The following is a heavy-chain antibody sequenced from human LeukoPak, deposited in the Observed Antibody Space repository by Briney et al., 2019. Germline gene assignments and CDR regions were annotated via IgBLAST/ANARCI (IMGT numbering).Heavy chain of an antibody. Sequence: GGSLRLSCAASGFTFSSYEMNWVRQAPGKGLEWVSAISGSGGSTYYADSVKGRFTISRDNSKNTLYLQMNSLRAEDTAVYYCAKVRVKREYYFDYWGQGTLVTVSS. V-gene: IGHV3-23*01. CDR1: GFTFSSYE. CDR3: AKVRVKREYYFDY. J-gene: IGHJ4*02. CDR2: ISGSGGST. D-gene: IGHD3-22*01.